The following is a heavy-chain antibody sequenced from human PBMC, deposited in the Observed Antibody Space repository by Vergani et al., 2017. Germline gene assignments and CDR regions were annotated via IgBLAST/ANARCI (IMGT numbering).Heavy chain of an antibody. V-gene: IGHV1-69*01. J-gene: IGHJ4*02. CDR3: ARSSGYYSYYFDF. CDR1: GGMFGSYA. CDR2: IIPIFGTR. Sequence: QVQLVQSGAEVKKPGSSVKVSCKASGGMFGSYAISWVRQAPGQGLEWMGGIIPIFGTRNYAQKFQGRVTITADEATSTAYMELNSLRSEDTAVYYCARSSGYYSYYFDFWGQGTLVTVSS. D-gene: IGHD3-22*01.